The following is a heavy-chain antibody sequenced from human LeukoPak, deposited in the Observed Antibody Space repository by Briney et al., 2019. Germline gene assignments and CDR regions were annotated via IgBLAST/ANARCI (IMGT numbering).Heavy chain of an antibody. V-gene: IGHV4-39*07. J-gene: IGHJ6*03. CDR2: IYHSGSP. CDR3: AREGRYCGGGRCSYMGV. CDR1: GGSISSSSYY. Sequence: SETLSLTCTVSGGSISSSSYYWGWIRQPPGKGLEWIGSIYHSGSPYYNSSLKSRVTISVDTSKNQFSLKLSSVTAADTAVYYCAREGRYCGGGRCSYMGVCGKGTTVTVSS. D-gene: IGHD2-15*01.